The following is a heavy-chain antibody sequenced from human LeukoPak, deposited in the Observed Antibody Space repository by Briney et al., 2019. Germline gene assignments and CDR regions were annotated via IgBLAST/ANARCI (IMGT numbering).Heavy chain of an antibody. CDR3: ARVDTTDVIDY. CDR2: IYYSGST. Sequence: SETLSLTCTVSGGSISSGGYYWSWIRQHPGKGLEWIGYIYYSGSTYYNPSLKSRATISVDTSKNQFSLKLSSVTAADTAVYYCARVDTTDVIDYWGQGTLVTVSS. D-gene: IGHD5-18*01. CDR1: GGSISSGGYY. V-gene: IGHV4-31*03. J-gene: IGHJ4*02.